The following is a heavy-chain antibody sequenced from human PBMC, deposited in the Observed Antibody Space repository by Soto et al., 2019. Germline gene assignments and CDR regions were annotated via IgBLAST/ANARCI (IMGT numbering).Heavy chain of an antibody. J-gene: IGHJ6*02. CDR2: IYHNGNT. V-gene: IGHV4-30-2*06. D-gene: IGHD3-22*01. CDR1: GDSISSGGYS. Sequence: QLQLRESGSGLVKPSQTLSLTCAVSGDSISSGGYSWNWIRQSPGKGLEWVGYIYHNGNTNYNPSLKSRANIALDRSQNDYTMKLTSVTAADTAVYFCARGRDYDDSSGYYGGYGLDVWGQGTTVTVSS. CDR3: ARGRDYDDSSGYYGGYGLDV.